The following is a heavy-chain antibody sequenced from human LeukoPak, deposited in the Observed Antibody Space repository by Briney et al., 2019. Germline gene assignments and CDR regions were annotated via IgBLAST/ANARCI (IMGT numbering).Heavy chain of an antibody. CDR3: ARGDRAVAGAWGWFDP. CDR2: IYTSGST. Sequence: SETLSLTCTVSGGSISGFYWSWVRQPAGKGLEWIGRIYTSGSTNYNPSLKSRVAMSVDTSKNQFSLKLTSVTAADTAVYYCARGDRAVAGAWGWFDPWGQGTLVTVSS. D-gene: IGHD6-19*01. CDR1: GGSISGFY. J-gene: IGHJ5*02. V-gene: IGHV4-4*07.